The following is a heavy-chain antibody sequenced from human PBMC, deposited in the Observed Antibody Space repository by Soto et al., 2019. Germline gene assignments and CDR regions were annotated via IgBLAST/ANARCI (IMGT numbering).Heavy chain of an antibody. CDR3: ASGRYPTFDD. CDR1: GGSISSYY. D-gene: IGHD2-2*02. CDR2: IYYSGTT. Sequence: SETLSLTCTVSGGSISSYYWNWIRQPPGKGLQWIGYIYYSGTTKYNPSLKSRVTISIDTSKNQFSLKLTSVTAADAAVYYCASGRYPTFDDWGKGALVPVAS. J-gene: IGHJ4*02. V-gene: IGHV4-59*08.